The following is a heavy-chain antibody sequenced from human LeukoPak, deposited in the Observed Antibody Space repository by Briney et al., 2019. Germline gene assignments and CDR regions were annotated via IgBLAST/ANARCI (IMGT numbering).Heavy chain of an antibody. CDR2: IIPIFGTA. V-gene: IGHV1-69*01. CDR3: ARDRGQKLRYFDWLSD. Sequence: ASVKVSCKASGGAFSRYAISWVRQAPGQGLEWMGGIIPIFGTANYAQKFQGRVTITADESTSTAYMELSSLRSEDPAVYYCARDRGQKLRYFDWLSDWGQGTPVTVSS. D-gene: IGHD3-9*01. J-gene: IGHJ4*02. CDR1: GGAFSRYA.